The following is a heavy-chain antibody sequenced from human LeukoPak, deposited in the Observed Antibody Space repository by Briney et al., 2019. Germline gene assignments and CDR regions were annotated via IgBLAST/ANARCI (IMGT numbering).Heavy chain of an antibody. Sequence: GGSLRLSCAASGFTFSSYWMSWVRQAPGKGLEWVANIKQDGSEKYYVDSVKGRFTISRDNAKNSLYLQMNSLRAEDTAVYYCARVVYDDFWSGQSYYYMDVWGKGTTVTVSS. D-gene: IGHD3-3*01. J-gene: IGHJ6*03. CDR1: GFTFSSYW. CDR3: ARVVYDDFWSGQSYYYMDV. CDR2: IKQDGSEK. V-gene: IGHV3-7*01.